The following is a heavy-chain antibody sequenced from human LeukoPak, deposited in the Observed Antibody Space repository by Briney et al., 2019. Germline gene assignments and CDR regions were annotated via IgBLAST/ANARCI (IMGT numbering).Heavy chain of an antibody. J-gene: IGHJ6*03. Sequence: GGSLRLSCGASGFTLSSYGMNWVRQAPGKGLEWVSGISGSGDSTYYADSVKGRFTISRDNSKNTLYLQMNSLRAEDTAVYYCGVGGDYYYYMDVWGKGTTVTISS. CDR2: ISGSGDST. CDR1: GFTLSSYG. CDR3: GVGGDYYYYMDV. V-gene: IGHV3-23*01. D-gene: IGHD3-10*01.